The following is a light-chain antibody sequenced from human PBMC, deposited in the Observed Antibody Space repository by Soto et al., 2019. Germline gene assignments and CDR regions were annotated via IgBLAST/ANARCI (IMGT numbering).Light chain of an antibody. V-gene: IGKV1-5*01. CDR3: QQYNYFWA. J-gene: IGKJ1*01. CDR1: QSISSW. CDR2: DAS. Sequence: DIQMDQSPSTLSAYVGDRVTITCRASQSISSWLAWYQQKPGKAPKLLIYDASNLESGVPSRFSGGGSGTEFSLTISSLQPDDFATYYCQQYNYFWAFGQGTKV.